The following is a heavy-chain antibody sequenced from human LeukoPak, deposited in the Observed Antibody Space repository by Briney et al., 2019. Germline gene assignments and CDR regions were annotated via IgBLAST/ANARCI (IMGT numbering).Heavy chain of an antibody. V-gene: IGHV1-2*04. Sequence: ASVKVSCKASGCTFTGNYMHWVRQAPGQGLEWMGWINPNSGGTNYAQKFQGWVTMTRDTSISTAYMELSRLRSDDTAVYYCAREQGADPNFDYWGQGTLVTVSS. J-gene: IGHJ4*02. D-gene: IGHD6-19*01. CDR1: GCTFTGNY. CDR2: INPNSGGT. CDR3: AREQGADPNFDY.